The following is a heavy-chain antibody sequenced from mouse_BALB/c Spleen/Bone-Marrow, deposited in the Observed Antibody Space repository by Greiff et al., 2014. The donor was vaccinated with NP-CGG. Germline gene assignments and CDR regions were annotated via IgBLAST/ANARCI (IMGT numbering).Heavy chain of an antibody. CDR3: ARESAYYGYFDY. V-gene: IGHV1-67*01. D-gene: IGHD1-1*01. J-gene: IGHJ2*01. Sequence: QVQLKQSGPELVRPGVSVKISCKGSGYTFTDYAMHWVKQSHAKSLGWIGVISTYYGNTNYNQKFKGKATMTVDKSSSTAYMELARLTSEDSAIYYCARESAYYGYFDYWGQGTTLTVSS. CDR1: GYTFTDYA. CDR2: ISTYYGNT.